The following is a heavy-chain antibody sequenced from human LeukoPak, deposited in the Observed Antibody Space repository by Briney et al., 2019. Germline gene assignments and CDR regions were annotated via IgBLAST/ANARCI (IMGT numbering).Heavy chain of an antibody. Sequence: SETLSLTCTVSGGSISSYYWSWIRQPPGKGLEWIGYIYYSGSTNYNPSLKSRVTISVDTSKNQFSLKLSSVTAADTAVYYCATFGRVGDRGYYYYGMDVWGQGTTVTVSS. CDR1: GGSISSYY. D-gene: IGHD1-26*01. V-gene: IGHV4-59*01. CDR3: ATFGRVGDRGYYYYGMDV. CDR2: IYYSGST. J-gene: IGHJ6*02.